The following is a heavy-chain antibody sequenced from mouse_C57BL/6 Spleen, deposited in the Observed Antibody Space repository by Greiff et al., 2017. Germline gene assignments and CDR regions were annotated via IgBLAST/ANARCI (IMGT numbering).Heavy chain of an antibody. CDR1: GYTFTSYW. CDR2: IHSNSGST. Sequence: QVQLQQPGAELVKPGASVKLSCKASGYTFTSYWMHWVKQRPGQGLEWIGMIHSNSGSTNYNEKFKSKATLTVDKSSSTAYMRLSSLTSEDSAVYYCARAVTTVVATRAMDYWGQGTSVTVSS. V-gene: IGHV1-64*01. CDR3: ARAVTTVVATRAMDY. J-gene: IGHJ4*01. D-gene: IGHD1-1*01.